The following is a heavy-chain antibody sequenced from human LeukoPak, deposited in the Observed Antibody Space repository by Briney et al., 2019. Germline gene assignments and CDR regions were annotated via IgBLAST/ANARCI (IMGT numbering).Heavy chain of an antibody. CDR3: ARGFRITGTPVYGMDV. CDR1: GGSISSYY. D-gene: IGHD1-7*01. CDR2: IYYSGST. V-gene: IGHV4-59*12. J-gene: IGHJ6*02. Sequence: SETLSLTCTVSGGSISSYYWSWIRQPPGKGLEWIGYIYYSGSTNYNPSLKSRVTISVDTSKNQFSLKLSSVTAADTAVYYCARGFRITGTPVYGMDVWGQGTTVTVSS.